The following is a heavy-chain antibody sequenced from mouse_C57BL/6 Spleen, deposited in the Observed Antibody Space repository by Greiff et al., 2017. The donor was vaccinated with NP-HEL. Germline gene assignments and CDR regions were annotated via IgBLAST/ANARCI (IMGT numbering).Heavy chain of an antibody. CDR3: ARSRGLEDYFDY. V-gene: IGHV1-81*01. J-gene: IGHJ2*01. Sequence: QVQLQQSGAELARPGASVKLSCKASGYTFTSYGISWVKQRTGQGLEWIGEIYPRSGNTYYNEKFKGKATLTADKSSSTAYMELRSLTSEDSAVYFCARSRGLEDYFDYWGQGTTLTVSS. D-gene: IGHD2-2*01. CDR1: GYTFTSYG. CDR2: IYPRSGNT.